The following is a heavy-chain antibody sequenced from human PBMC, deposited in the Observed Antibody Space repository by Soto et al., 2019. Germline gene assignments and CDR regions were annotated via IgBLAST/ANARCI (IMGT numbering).Heavy chain of an antibody. CDR1: GASVGSTYW. CDR3: ARYNSASGTYYFVH. J-gene: IGHJ4*02. CDR2: INHRGSA. V-gene: IGHV4-4*02. D-gene: IGHD6-13*01. Sequence: PSETLSLTCAVSGASVGSTYWWSWVRQPPGKGPEWIGEINHRGSANYNPSLKSRVTISVDISKSQFSLRLTSVTAADTAVYYCARYNSASGTYYFVHCVQGALVT.